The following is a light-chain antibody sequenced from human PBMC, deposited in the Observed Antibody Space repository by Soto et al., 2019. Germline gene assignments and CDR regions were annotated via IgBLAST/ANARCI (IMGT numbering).Light chain of an antibody. CDR3: QQYNNWLGT. CDR1: QSVSSN. Sequence: EIVMTQSPPTLSVSPGERATLSCRASQSVSSNLAWYQQKPGQAPRLIIYGASIRATGIPARFSGSGSGTECTLTISSLQSEDFAVYYCQQYNNWLGTFGQGTKVEIK. V-gene: IGKV3-15*01. J-gene: IGKJ1*01. CDR2: GAS.